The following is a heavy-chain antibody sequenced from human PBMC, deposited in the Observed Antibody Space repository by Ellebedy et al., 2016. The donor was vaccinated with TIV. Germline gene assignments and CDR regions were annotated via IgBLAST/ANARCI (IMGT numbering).Heavy chain of an antibody. CDR1: GYTFTSYG. D-gene: IGHD3-22*01. CDR2: ISAYNGKT. V-gene: IGHV1-18*03. CDR3: ARDNYYDSTGYHPIAY. Sequence: AASVKVSCKASGYTFTSYGISWVRQAPGQGLEWMGWISAYNGKTVYAQKIQGRVTMTTDTSTSTAYMELRSLRSDDMAVYYCARDNYYDSTGYHPIAYWGQGTLVTVSS. J-gene: IGHJ4*02.